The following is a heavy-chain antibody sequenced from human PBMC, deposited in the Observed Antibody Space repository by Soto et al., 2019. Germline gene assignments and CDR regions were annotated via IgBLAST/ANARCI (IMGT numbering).Heavy chain of an antibody. Sequence: VQLLESGGGLVRRGGTLRLPCVDSGFPFAAGAMNWVRQAPGQGPEWVAIITGRGISTYYAESVRGRFTNSRDDSQNTLYLQMNSLRVGDTAGYYCAKDRYGGSGGGLESWGQGALVTVSS. D-gene: IGHD5-18*01. V-gene: IGHV3-23*01. CDR3: AKDRYGGSGGGLES. CDR2: ITGRGIST. CDR1: GFPFAAGA. J-gene: IGHJ4*02.